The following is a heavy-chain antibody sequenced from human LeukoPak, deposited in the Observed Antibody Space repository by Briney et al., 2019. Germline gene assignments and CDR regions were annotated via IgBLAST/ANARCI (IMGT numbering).Heavy chain of an antibody. CDR1: GYSFGNYW. CDR2: VYPGDSST. CDR3: ARLTDYYDSSGYYRNYNWFDP. J-gene: IGHJ5*02. Sequence: GESLKISCRGSGYSFGNYWIAWVRQMPEKGLEWMGIVYPGDSSTKYSPSFQGQVTISVDRSINTAYLQWSSLTASDTAMYYCARLTDYYDSSGYYRNYNWFDPWGQGTLVTVSS. D-gene: IGHD3-22*01. V-gene: IGHV5-51*01.